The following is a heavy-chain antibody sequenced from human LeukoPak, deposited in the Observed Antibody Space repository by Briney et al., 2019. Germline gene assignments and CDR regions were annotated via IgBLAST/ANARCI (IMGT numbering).Heavy chain of an antibody. Sequence: PGGTLRLSCAASGFTFSTYNMNWVRPAPGKGLEWVSSISSSGTYIYYADSVRGRFTISRDNAKNSLYLQMNSLRAVDTAVYYCARDRVGDYWGQGTLVTVSS. CDR1: GFTFSTYN. J-gene: IGHJ4*02. CDR3: ARDRVGDY. CDR2: ISSSGTYI. V-gene: IGHV3-21*01.